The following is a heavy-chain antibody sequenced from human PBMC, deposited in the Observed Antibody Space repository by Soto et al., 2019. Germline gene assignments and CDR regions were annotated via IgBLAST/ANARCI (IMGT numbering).Heavy chain of an antibody. Sequence: EVQLVESGGGLVKPGGSLRLSCAASGFTFSSYSMNWVRQAPGKGLEWFSSISSSSSYIYYADSVKGRFTISRDNAKNSLDLQMNSLRAEDTAVYYCARDVKFGWYFDLWGRGTLVTVSS. CDR3: ARDVKFGWYFDL. CDR2: ISSSSSYI. V-gene: IGHV3-21*01. J-gene: IGHJ2*01. D-gene: IGHD3-16*01. CDR1: GFTFSSYS.